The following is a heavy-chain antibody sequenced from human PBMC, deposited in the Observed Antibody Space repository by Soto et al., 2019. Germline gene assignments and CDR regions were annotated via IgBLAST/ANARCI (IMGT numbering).Heavy chain of an antibody. CDR1: GGSISIGNYY. D-gene: IGHD2-15*01. Sequence: PSDTLSLTCTVSGGSISIGNYYWSWIRQPPGKGLEWIGFISYSGSAYYNPSLKSRVTISVDTSKNQFSLNLSFVTAADTAVYYCATMGTPATGLYYFDYWGQGTLVTVSS. J-gene: IGHJ4*02. CDR3: ATMGTPATGLYYFDY. CDR2: ISYSGSA. V-gene: IGHV4-30-4*02.